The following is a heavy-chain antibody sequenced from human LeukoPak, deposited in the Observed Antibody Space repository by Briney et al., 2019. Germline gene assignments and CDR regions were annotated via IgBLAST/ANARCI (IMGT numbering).Heavy chain of an antibody. CDR3: AKDGDTMSGTYYYDMDV. J-gene: IGHJ6*03. Sequence: GGSLRLSCAASGFTFSNFGMHWVRQAPGKGLEWVAFIRYDGSNKYYADSVKGRFTISRDNSKNTLYLQMNSLRGEDTAVYYCAKDGDTMSGTYYYDMDVWGKGTTVTVPS. V-gene: IGHV3-30*02. CDR1: GFTFSNFG. D-gene: IGHD1-26*01. CDR2: IRYDGSNK.